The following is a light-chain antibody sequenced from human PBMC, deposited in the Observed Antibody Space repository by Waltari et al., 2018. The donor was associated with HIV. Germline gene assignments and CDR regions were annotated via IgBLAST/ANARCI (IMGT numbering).Light chain of an antibody. J-gene: IGLJ2*01. CDR1: TGPVRRGHY. Sequence: QTVVTQEPSMTVSPGGTVTLTCNSATGPVRRGHYVNWFQPKPGQPPRPLIYSSTRKHPLPPEGFSASAVGDRAGLTLAKVWPEYQADYYCMLFFRTADLFGGGTRVTVL. CDR2: SST. V-gene: IGLV7-43*01. CDR3: MLFFRTADL.